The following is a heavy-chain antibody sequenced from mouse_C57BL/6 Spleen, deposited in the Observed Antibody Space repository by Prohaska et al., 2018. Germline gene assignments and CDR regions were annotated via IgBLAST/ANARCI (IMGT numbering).Heavy chain of an antibody. CDR3: AKGVGGYAMDY. D-gene: IGHD3-3*01. V-gene: IGHV1-50*01. CDR2: IDPSDSYT. Sequence: QVQLQQPGAELVKPGASVKLSCKASGYTFTSYWMQWVKQRPGQGLEWIGEIDPSDSYTNYNQKFKGKATLTVDTSSSTAYMQLSSLTSEDSAVYYCAKGVGGYAMDYWGQGTSVTVSS. CDR1: GYTFTSYW. J-gene: IGHJ4*01.